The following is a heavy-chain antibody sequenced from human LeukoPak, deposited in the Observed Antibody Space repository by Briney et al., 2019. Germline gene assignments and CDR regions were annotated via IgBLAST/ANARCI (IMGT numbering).Heavy chain of an antibody. J-gene: IGHJ6*02. CDR2: INPNSGGT. D-gene: IGHD6-13*01. Sequence: ASVKVSCKASGYTFTGYYMHWVRQAPGQGLEWMGWINPNSGGTNYAQKFQGRVTMTRDTSISTAYMELSSLRSEDTAVYYCATGYLVTAGLMDVWGQGTTVTVSS. V-gene: IGHV1-2*02. CDR3: ATGYLVTAGLMDV. CDR1: GYTFTGYY.